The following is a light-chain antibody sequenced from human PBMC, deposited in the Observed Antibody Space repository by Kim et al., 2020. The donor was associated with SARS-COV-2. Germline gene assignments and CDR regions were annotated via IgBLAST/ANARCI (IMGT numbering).Light chain of an antibody. CDR2: AAS. CDR1: QSISSW. V-gene: IGKV1-5*01. J-gene: IGKJ2*03. CDR3: QQYHSFLYS. Sequence: SAPVGDRVTITCRASQSISSWGAWSQQKPGNAPKLLIYAASTLQTGVPSRFSGSGSETEFSLTISSLQPDDFATYYCQQYHSFLYSFGQGTKLEI.